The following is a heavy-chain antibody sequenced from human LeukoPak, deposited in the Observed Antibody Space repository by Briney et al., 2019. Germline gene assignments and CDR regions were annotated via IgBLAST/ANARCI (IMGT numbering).Heavy chain of an antibody. Sequence: SETLSLTCAVYGGSFTIYSWTWIRQSPGKGLEWIGEINHSGNTNYNPSLKSRVTISVDTSKNQFSLKLSSVTAADTAVYYCARDPSGGGVVVPAGDYWGQGTLVTVSS. V-gene: IGHV4-34*01. CDR1: GGSFTIYS. J-gene: IGHJ4*02. CDR3: ARDPSGGGVVVPAGDY. D-gene: IGHD2-2*01. CDR2: INHSGNT.